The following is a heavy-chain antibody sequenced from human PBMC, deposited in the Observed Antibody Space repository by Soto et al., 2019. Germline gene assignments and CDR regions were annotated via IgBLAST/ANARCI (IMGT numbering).Heavy chain of an antibody. CDR3: SGGFNVRYYYGMDV. CDR2: IYNNGGT. Sequence: HLQLQASGPGLVKPSETLSLTCTVSDDFITNSYYYWGWIRQSPGKGLEWIGTIYNNGGTYYSPSLQRQVSFSVDKYKSQVSLRLSLVTAADTRRYYGSGGFNVRYYYGMDVWGPGTTVIVSS. D-gene: IGHD3-10*01. CDR1: DDFITNSYYY. V-gene: IGHV4-39*01. J-gene: IGHJ6*02.